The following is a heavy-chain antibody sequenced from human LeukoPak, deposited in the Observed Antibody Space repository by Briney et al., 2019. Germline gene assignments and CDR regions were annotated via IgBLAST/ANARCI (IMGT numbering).Heavy chain of an antibody. CDR1: GFTFSSYS. J-gene: IGHJ6*02. CDR2: INSDGSST. V-gene: IGHV3-74*01. D-gene: IGHD3-22*01. Sequence: PGGSLRLSCAASGFTFSSYSMNWVRQAPGKGLVWVSRINSDGSSTSYADSVKGRFTISRDNAKNTLYLQMNSLRAEDTAVYYCARVRSGYYYPYYYYGMDVWGQGTTVTVSS. CDR3: ARVRSGYYYPYYYYGMDV.